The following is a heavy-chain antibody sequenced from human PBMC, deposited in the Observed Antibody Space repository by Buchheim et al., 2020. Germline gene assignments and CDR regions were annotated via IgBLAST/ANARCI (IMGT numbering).Heavy chain of an antibody. CDR1: GYTFTSYY. V-gene: IGHV1-46*01. CDR3: ARVESIAVAGGWFEP. D-gene: IGHD6-19*01. Sequence: QVQLVQSGAEVKKPGASVKVSCKASGYTFTSYYMHWVRQAPGQGLEWMGIINPSGGSTSYAQKFQGRVTMTRDTSTSTVYMELSNLRSEDTAVYYWARVESIAVAGGWFEPWGQGTL. CDR2: INPSGGST. J-gene: IGHJ5*02.